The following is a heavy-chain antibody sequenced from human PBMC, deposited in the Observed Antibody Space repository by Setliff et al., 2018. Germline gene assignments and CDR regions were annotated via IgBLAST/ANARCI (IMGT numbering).Heavy chain of an antibody. CDR1: GFSITSGYF. CDR3: AREGRSSISGWYMDV. D-gene: IGHD3-3*02. J-gene: IGHJ6*03. V-gene: IGHV4-38-2*02. Sequence: PSETLSLTCAVSGFSITSGYFWGWIRQPPGKGLEWIGSLYHSGTAYYNPSLKSRVTISVDTSKNQFSLNLTSVTAADTAVYFCAREGRSSISGWYMDVWGRGTTGTSP. CDR2: LYHSGTA.